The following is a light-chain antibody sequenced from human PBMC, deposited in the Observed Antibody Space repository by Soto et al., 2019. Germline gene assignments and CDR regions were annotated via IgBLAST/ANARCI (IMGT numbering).Light chain of an antibody. CDR3: HQRSNVAHTWT. CDR1: QSVCSY. V-gene: IGKV3-11*01. Sequence: EIELTQSPATLSLSPGEGATLSCRASQSVCSYLAWYQQKPGQAPRLIIYDASNRATGIPARFSGSGSGPSFILTISCLEPEDFAVYHCHQRSNVAHTWTFGLWTQVEIK. J-gene: IGKJ1*01. CDR2: DAS.